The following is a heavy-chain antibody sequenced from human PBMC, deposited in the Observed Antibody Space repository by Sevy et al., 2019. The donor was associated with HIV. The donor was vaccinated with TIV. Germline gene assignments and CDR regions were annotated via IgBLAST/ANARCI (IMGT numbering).Heavy chain of an antibody. J-gene: IGHJ6*02. CDR3: ARDHVKDGDLGDYYYFAMDV. CDR2: ISGSGSDI. V-gene: IGHV3-11*01. Sequence: GGSLRLSCAASGFTSSDYYMSWIRQAPGKGLEWLSYISGSGSDIYYADSVKGRFPISRDNAKNSLYLQMSSLRADDTAVYYCARDHVKDGDLGDYYYFAMDVWGQGTTVTVSS. D-gene: IGHD4-17*01. CDR1: GFTSSDYY.